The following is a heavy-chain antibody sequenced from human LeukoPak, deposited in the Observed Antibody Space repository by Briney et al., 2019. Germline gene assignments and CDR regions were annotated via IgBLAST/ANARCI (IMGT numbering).Heavy chain of an antibody. CDR3: VTDRPGVMDFDF. V-gene: IGHV3-48*03. CDR2: IDTSATSM. Sequence: PGGSLRLSCAVSGFTFSNFEMNWVRQAPGKGLEGVSHIDTSATSMHYADSVKGRFTISRDNAKNSLFLQMNSLRAEDTAVYYCVTDRPGVMDFDFWGQGTLVTVSS. D-gene: IGHD2-2*03. CDR1: GFTFSNFE. J-gene: IGHJ4*02.